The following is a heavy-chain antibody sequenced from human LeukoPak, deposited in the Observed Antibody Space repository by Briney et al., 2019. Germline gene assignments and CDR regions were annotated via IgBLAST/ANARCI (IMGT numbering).Heavy chain of an antibody. V-gene: IGHV3-74*01. J-gene: IGHJ4*02. CDR2: IATEGSTT. Sequence: GGSLRLSCAASGFTFSNYWMHWVRQAPGKGRVWVSRIATEGSTTGYADSVKGRFTISRDNARNTLYLEMNSLSAEDTAVYYCTRSIMSDLEYCGGNCFAFDYWGQGTLVTASS. D-gene: IGHD2-21*01. CDR3: TRSIMSDLEYCGGNCFAFDY. CDR1: GFTFSNYW.